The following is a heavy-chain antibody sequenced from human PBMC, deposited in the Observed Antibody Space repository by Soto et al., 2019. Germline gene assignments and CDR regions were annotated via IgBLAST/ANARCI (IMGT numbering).Heavy chain of an antibody. CDR1: GGSISSGGYY. V-gene: IGHV4-31*03. Sequence: PSETLSLTCTVSGGSISSGGYYWSWIRQHPGKGLEWIGYIYYSGSTYYNPSLKSRVTISVDTSKNQFSLKLSSVTAADTAVYYCAMYPNTMIAKGLDVWCQGTTVTVSS. D-gene: IGHD3-22*01. CDR2: IYYSGST. CDR3: AMYPNTMIAKGLDV. J-gene: IGHJ6*02.